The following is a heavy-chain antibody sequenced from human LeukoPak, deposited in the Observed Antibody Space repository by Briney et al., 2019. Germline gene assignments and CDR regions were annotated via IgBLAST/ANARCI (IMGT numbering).Heavy chain of an antibody. Sequence: PGRSLRLSCAASGFTFSSYGMHWVRQAPGKGLEWVAVIWYDGSDKYYADSVKGRFTISRDNSKYTLYLQMNSLRAEDTAVYYCATDQGIYWGQGILVSVSS. CDR2: IWYDGSDK. CDR1: GFTFSSYG. J-gene: IGHJ4*02. V-gene: IGHV3-33*01. CDR3: ATDQGIY.